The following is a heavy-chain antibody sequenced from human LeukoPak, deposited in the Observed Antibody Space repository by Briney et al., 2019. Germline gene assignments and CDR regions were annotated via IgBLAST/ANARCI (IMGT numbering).Heavy chain of an antibody. CDR2: IDWDDDK. CDR1: GFSLSTTGMR. CDR3: TRAIVGATLFYFDY. V-gene: IGHV2-70*04. J-gene: IGHJ4*02. Sequence: SGPTLVKPTQTLTLTCTFSGFSLSTTGMRVSWIRRPPGKALEWLARIDWDDDKFYSTSLKTRLTISKDTSKNQVVLTMTNMDPVDTATYYCTRAIVGATLFYFDYWGQGALVTVPS. D-gene: IGHD1-26*01.